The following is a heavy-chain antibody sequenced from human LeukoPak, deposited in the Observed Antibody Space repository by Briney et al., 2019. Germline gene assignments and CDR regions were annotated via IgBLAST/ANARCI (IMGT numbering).Heavy chain of an antibody. Sequence: PGGSLRLSCAASGFTPSTYNMKWVRQAPRKGLEWVSSISTSSSYIYYADSVKGRFTISRDNSKNTLYLQMNSLRADDTAVYYCARDPPFGSSSWYPGDYWGQGTLVTVSS. CDR1: GFTPSTYN. CDR3: ARDPPFGSSSWYPGDY. V-gene: IGHV3-21*04. CDR2: ISTSSSYI. D-gene: IGHD6-13*01. J-gene: IGHJ4*02.